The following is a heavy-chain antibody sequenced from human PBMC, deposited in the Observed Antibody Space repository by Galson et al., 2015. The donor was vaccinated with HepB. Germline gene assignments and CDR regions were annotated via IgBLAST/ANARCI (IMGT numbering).Heavy chain of an antibody. Sequence: SLRLSCAASRFTFSSYWMHWVRQAPGKGLVWVSRINSDGSSTSYADSVKGRFTISRDNAKNTLYLQMNSLRAEDTAVYYCARVGSSWYKVPYYMDVWGKGTTVTVSS. V-gene: IGHV3-74*01. CDR3: ARVGSSWYKVPYYMDV. D-gene: IGHD6-13*01. CDR1: RFTFSSYW. CDR2: INSDGSST. J-gene: IGHJ6*03.